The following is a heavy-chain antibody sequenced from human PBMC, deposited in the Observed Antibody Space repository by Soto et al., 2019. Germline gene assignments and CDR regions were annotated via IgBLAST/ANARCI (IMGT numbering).Heavy chain of an antibody. J-gene: IGHJ4*02. Sequence: QITLKESGPTLVKPTQTLTLTCTFSGFSLSTTAEGVGWIRQPPGKALEWLALIYWDDDERYSPSPKSTLTITKDTSKNQVVLTMTNVNPVDTATYYCAHGSCSSADCYPNPYLDYWGQGILVTVSS. CDR2: IYWDDDE. V-gene: IGHV2-5*02. D-gene: IGHD2-2*01. CDR3: AHGSCSSADCYPNPYLDY. CDR1: GFSLSTTAEG.